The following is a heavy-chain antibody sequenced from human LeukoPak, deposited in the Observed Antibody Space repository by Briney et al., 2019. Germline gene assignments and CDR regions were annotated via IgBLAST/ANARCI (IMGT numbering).Heavy chain of an antibody. CDR2: IYYTGST. CDR1: GDSISSSNYY. Sequence: SQTLSLTCTVSGDSISSSNYYWGWIRQPPGKGLQWIGNIYYTGSTYHNPSLKSRVTISVDTSNSRFSLKLSSVTAADTAVYFCARHAVAYSSGFYWGQGTLATVSS. D-gene: IGHD6-19*01. V-gene: IGHV4-39*01. CDR3: ARHAVAYSSGFY. J-gene: IGHJ4*02.